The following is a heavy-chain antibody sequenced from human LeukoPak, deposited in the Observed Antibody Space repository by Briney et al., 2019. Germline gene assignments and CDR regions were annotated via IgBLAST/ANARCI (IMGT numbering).Heavy chain of an antibody. CDR1: GFTFSSYW. D-gene: IGHD3-10*01. Sequence: GGSLTLSCAASGFTFSSYWMHWARQVPGKGLVWVSRINTDGNSTRYVDSVKGRFTISRDNAKNTLYLQMNSLRAEDTAVYYCARVPLGEFKGFDPWGQGTLVTVSS. V-gene: IGHV3-74*01. J-gene: IGHJ5*02. CDR3: ARVPLGEFKGFDP. CDR2: INTDGNST.